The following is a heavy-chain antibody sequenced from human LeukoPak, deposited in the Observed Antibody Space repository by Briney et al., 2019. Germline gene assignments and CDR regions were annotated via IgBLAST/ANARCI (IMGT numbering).Heavy chain of an antibody. D-gene: IGHD4-17*01. CDR3: ARITMRYDYGDLDY. CDR1: GLSFSSFA. J-gene: IGHJ4*02. CDR2: IRGNGET. V-gene: IGHV3-23*01. Sequence: GGSLRLSCAASGLSFSSFAMSWVRQGPARGLEWVSSIRGNGETFYADSVKGRFTLSSDSSRNTVYFQLNNLRVEDTAIYYCARITMRYDYGDLDYWGQGTLVTVSP.